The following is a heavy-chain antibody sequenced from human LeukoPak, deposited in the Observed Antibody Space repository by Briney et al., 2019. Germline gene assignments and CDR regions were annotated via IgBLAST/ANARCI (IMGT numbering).Heavy chain of an antibody. D-gene: IGHD1-14*01. CDR3: ATSLLTEQTPTTSEYFQH. CDR2: FDPEDGET. V-gene: IGHV1-24*01. CDR1: GYTLTELS. Sequence: ASVKVSCKVSGYTLTELSMHWVRQAPGKGLEWMGGFDPEDGETIYAQKFQGRVTMTEDTSTDTAYMELSSLRSEDTAVYYCATSLLTEQTPTTSEYFQHWGQGTLVTVSS. J-gene: IGHJ1*01.